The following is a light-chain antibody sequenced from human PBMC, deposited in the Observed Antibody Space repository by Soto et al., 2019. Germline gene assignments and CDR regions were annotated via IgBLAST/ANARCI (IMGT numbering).Light chain of an antibody. V-gene: IGKV3-15*01. CDR1: QSVSSN. CDR2: GAS. CDR3: QQYNKWPIT. J-gene: IGKJ5*01. Sequence: EIVMTQSPVPLSVSLGERATLSCRASQSVSSNLAWYQLKPGQAPRLLIYGASTRATGIPARFSGSGSGTECTLTISSLQSEDSALYYCQQYNKWPITLGQGTRLEIK.